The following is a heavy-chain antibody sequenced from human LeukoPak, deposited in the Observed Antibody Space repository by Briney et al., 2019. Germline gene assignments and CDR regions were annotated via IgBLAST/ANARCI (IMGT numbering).Heavy chain of an antibody. CDR1: GFTFSTYE. D-gene: IGHD2-8*01. J-gene: IGHJ4*02. CDR2: ISASGNGRTI. Sequence: GGSLRLSCAASGFTFSTYEMTWFGQAPGKGLGWVSYISASGNGRTIYYADSVKGRFTISRDNAKNSLYLQMNSLGVEDTAVYYCARDPERGVYFEYWGQRALVTVSS. V-gene: IGHV3-48*03. CDR3: ARDPERGVYFEY.